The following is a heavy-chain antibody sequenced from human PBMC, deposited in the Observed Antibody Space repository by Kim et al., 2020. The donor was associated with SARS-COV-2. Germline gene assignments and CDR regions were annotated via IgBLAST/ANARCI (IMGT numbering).Heavy chain of an antibody. CDR2: INHSGST. V-gene: IGHV4-34*01. Sequence: SETLSLTCAVYGGSFSGYYWSWIRQPPGKGLEWIGEINHSGSTNYNPSLKSRVTISLDTSKNQFSLRLSSVTAADTAVYYCARGLAAAVNWFDPWGQGTL. J-gene: IGHJ5*02. CDR1: GGSFSGYY. D-gene: IGHD6-13*01. CDR3: ARGLAAAVNWFDP.